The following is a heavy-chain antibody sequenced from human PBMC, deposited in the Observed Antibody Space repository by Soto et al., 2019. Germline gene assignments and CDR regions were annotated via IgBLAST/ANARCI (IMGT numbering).Heavy chain of an antibody. V-gene: IGHV4-34*01. CDR3: ARESHDILTGPPWVWYFDL. CDR2: INDRGSI. J-gene: IGHJ2*01. Sequence: QVQLQQWGAGPLRPLETLSLTCGVSGGSFSGYYWAWIRQPPGKGLEWIGEINDRGSINYNPSLKSRVSISVDTSKNHYSLKLRSVTAEDTAVYYCARESHDILTGPPWVWYFDLWGRGTLVTVSS. CDR1: GGSFSGYY. D-gene: IGHD3-9*01.